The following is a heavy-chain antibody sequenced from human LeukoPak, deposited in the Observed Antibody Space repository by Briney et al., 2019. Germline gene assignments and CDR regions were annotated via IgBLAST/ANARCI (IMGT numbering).Heavy chain of an antibody. Sequence: GGSLGLSCAASGFTFSSYAMSWVRQAPGKGLEWVSAISGSGGSTYYADSVKGRFTISRDDSKNTLYLQMNSLRAEDTAVYYCAKGFTAMVDYWGQGTLVTVSS. CDR1: GFTFSSYA. J-gene: IGHJ4*02. CDR3: AKGFTAMVDY. D-gene: IGHD5-18*01. V-gene: IGHV3-23*01. CDR2: ISGSGGST.